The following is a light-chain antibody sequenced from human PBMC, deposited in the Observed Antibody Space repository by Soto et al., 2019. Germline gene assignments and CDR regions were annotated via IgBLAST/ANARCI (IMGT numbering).Light chain of an antibody. CDR2: EVT. Sequence: QSALTQPPSASESPGQSVTISCTGTSSDVGRYNYVSWYQQHPGKAPKLMISEVTKRPSGVPDRFSGSKSGNTASLTVSGLQAEDEADYYCSSYAGGNNLYVFGTGTKVTVL. CDR3: SSYAGGNNLYV. J-gene: IGLJ1*01. V-gene: IGLV2-8*01. CDR1: SSDVGRYNY.